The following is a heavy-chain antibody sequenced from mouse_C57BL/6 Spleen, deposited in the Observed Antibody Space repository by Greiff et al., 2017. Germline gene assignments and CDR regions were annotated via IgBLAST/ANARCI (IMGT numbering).Heavy chain of an antibody. Sequence: EVQLVESEGGLVQPGSSMKLSCTASGFTFSDYYMAWVRQVPEKGLEWVANINYDGSSTYYLDSLKSRFIISRDNAKNILYLQMSSLKSEDTATYYCAREELDYGYYFDYWGQGTTLTVSS. J-gene: IGHJ2*01. CDR3: AREELDYGYYFDY. CDR1: GFTFSDYY. CDR2: INYDGSST. V-gene: IGHV5-16*01. D-gene: IGHD1-1*01.